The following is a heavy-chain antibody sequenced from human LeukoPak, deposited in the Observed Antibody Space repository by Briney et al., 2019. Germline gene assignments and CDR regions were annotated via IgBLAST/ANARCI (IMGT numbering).Heavy chain of an antibody. D-gene: IGHD2-15*01. J-gene: IGHJ4*02. V-gene: IGHV3-11*04. CDR1: GFTFSDYY. CDR2: ISSSANTI. Sequence: TGGSLRLSCAASGFTFSDYYMSWIRQAPGKGLEWVSYISSSANTIYYADSVKGRFTISRDNAKHSLYLQMNSLRAEDTAVYYCATRSGWTFDYWGQGTLVTVSS. CDR3: ATRSGWTFDY.